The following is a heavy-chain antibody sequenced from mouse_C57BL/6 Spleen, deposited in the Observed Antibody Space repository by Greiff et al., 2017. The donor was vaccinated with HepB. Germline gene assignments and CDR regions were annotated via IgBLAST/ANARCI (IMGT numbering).Heavy chain of an antibody. Sequence: EVMLVESGEGLVKPGGSLKLSCAASGFTFSSYAMSWVRQTPEKRLEWVAYISSGGDYIYYADTVKGRFTISRDNARNTLSLQMSSLKSEDTAMYYCTRESGYYDYFDYWGQGATLTDSS. V-gene: IGHV5-9-1*02. J-gene: IGHJ2*01. CDR1: GFTFSSYA. D-gene: IGHD2-3*01. CDR2: ISSGGDYI. CDR3: TRESGYYDYFDY.